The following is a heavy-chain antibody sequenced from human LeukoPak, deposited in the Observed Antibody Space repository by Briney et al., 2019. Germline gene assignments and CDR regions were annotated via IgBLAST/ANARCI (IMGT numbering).Heavy chain of an antibody. J-gene: IGHJ3*02. D-gene: IGHD2-21*02. CDR3: ARAAYCGGDCLYDAFDI. CDR2: IYTSGST. Sequence: KSSETLSLTCTVSAGSISSYYWSWIRQPAGKGLEWFGRIYTSGSTNYNTSLKSRVTMSVDTSKNQFSLKLSSVTAADTAVYYCARAAYCGGDCLYDAFDIWGQGTMVTVSS. CDR1: AGSISSYY. V-gene: IGHV4-4*07.